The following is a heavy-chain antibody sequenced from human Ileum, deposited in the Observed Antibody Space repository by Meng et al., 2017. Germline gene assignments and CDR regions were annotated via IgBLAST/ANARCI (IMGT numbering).Heavy chain of an antibody. Sequence: VPRQESGPGLVKPAQTLSLTCTVSGGSISSGSYYWSWIRQPAGKGLEWIGRIYTSGSTNYNPSLKSRVTISVDTSKNQFSLKLSSVTAADTAVYYCARESSGGGYYDSSGYCFDLWGRGTLVTVSS. D-gene: IGHD3-22*01. CDR2: IYTSGST. V-gene: IGHV4-61*02. J-gene: IGHJ2*01. CDR1: GGSISSGSYY. CDR3: ARESSGGGYYDSSGYCFDL.